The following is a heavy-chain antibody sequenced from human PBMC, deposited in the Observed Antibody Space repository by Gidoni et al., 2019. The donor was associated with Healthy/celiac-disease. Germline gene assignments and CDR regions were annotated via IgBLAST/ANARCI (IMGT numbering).Heavy chain of an antibody. Sequence: EVQLVESGGGLVKPGGSLRLSCAASGFTFSSYSMNWVRQAPGKGLEWVSSISSSSSYIYYADSVKGRFTISRDNAKNSLYLQMNSLRAEDTAVYYCARDGVWSMVGREDYYYGMDVWGQGTTVTVSS. V-gene: IGHV3-21*01. D-gene: IGHD1-26*01. CDR1: GFTFSSYS. CDR3: ARDGVWSMVGREDYYYGMDV. CDR2: ISSSSSYI. J-gene: IGHJ6*02.